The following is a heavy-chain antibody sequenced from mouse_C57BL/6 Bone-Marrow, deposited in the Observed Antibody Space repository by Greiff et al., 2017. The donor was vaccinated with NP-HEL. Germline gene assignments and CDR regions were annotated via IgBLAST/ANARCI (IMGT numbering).Heavy chain of an antibody. CDR2: ISYSGST. CDR1: GYSITSDY. Sequence: EVKLQESGPGLAKPSQTLSLTCSVTGYSITSDYWNWIRKFPGNKLEYMGYISYSGSTYYNPSLKSRISITRDTSKNQYYLQLNSVTTEDTATYYCARRDYYGSSLNWYFDVWGTGTTVTVSS. D-gene: IGHD1-1*01. J-gene: IGHJ1*03. V-gene: IGHV3-8*01. CDR3: ARRDYYGSSLNWYFDV.